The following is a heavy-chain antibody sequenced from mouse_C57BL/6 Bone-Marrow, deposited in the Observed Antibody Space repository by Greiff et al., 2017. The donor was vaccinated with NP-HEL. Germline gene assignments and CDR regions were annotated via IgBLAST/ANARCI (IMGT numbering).Heavy chain of an antibody. Sequence: EVKLMESGPGLVKPSQSLSLTCSVTGYSIPSGYYWNWIRQFPGNKLEWMGYISYDGSNKYNTSPQNRISITRDTSKHQFVLKLNSVTTEDTATYYCARHYGSWYFDVWGTGTTVTVSS. CDR3: ARHYGSWYFDV. CDR1: GYSIPSGYY. V-gene: IGHV3-6*01. CDR2: ISYDGSN. D-gene: IGHD1-1*01. J-gene: IGHJ1*03.